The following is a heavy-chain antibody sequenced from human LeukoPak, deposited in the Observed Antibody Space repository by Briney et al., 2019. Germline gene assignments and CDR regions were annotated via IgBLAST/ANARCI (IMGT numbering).Heavy chain of an antibody. J-gene: IGHJ4*02. CDR1: GFTFSGYG. V-gene: IGHV3-23*01. Sequence: GGSLRLSCAASGFTFSGYGMTWVRQAPGKGLEWVSGITGSGDYTNYADSVKGRFTISRDNSKNTLYLQMNSLRAEGTAVYYCAKTYGSGSRYYFDYWGQGTLVTVSS. CDR2: ITGSGDYT. D-gene: IGHD3-10*01. CDR3: AKTYGSGSRYYFDY.